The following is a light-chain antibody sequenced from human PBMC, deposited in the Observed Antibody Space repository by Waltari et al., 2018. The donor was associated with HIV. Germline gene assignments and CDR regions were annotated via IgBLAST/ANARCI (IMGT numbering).Light chain of an antibody. CDR2: RNN. V-gene: IGLV1-47*01. CDR3: AAWDDSLSAWV. CDR1: CSNIGSNY. J-gene: IGLJ3*02. Sequence: QSVLTQPPSASGTPGQRVTISCSGSCSNIGSNYVYWYQQLPGTAPKLLIYRNNRRPSGVPDRFSGSKSGTSASLAISGLRSEDEADYYCAAWDDSLSAWVFGGGTKLTVL.